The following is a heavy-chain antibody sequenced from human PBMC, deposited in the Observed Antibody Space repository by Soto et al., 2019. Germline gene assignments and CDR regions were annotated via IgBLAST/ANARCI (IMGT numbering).Heavy chain of an antibody. V-gene: IGHV5-51*01. CDR1: GYSFTSYW. CDR3: ARLGQWLVHYYGTDV. J-gene: IGHJ6*02. D-gene: IGHD6-19*01. CDR2: IYPGDSDT. Sequence: GESLKISCKGSGYSFTSYWIGWVRQMPGKGLEWMGIIYPGDSDTRYSPSFQGQVTISADKSISTAYLQWSSLKASDTAMYYCARLGQWLVHYYGTDVWGQGTTVTVSS.